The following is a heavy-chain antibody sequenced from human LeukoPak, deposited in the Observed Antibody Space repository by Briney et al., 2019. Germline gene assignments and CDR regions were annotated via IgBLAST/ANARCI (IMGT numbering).Heavy chain of an antibody. CDR1: GFTFSSHW. CDR3: GGGMDV. D-gene: IGHD2-15*01. J-gene: IGHJ6*02. V-gene: IGHV3-15*01. CDR2: IKSKTDGGTT. Sequence: GGSLRLSCVASGFTFSSHWVHWVRQVPGKGLEWVGRIKSKTDGGTTDYAAPVKGRFTISRDDSKNTLYLQMNSLKTEDTAVYYCGGGMDVWSQGTTVTVSS.